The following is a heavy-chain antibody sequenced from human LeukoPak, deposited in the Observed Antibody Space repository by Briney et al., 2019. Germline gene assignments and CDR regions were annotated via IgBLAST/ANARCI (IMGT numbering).Heavy chain of an antibody. CDR2: INSDGVST. J-gene: IGHJ6*03. Sequence: PRGSLRLSCVASGFTFSSDWMHWGRHAPRKGGVWVSRINSDGVSTYYADSVKSRFTISRDNAKNTLYLQMNSLRAEDTAVYYCARVLRYCSGGNCYSGGLGYMDVWGKGTTVTISS. CDR1: GFTFSSDW. V-gene: IGHV3-74*01. CDR3: ARVLRYCSGGNCYSGGLGYMDV. D-gene: IGHD2-15*01.